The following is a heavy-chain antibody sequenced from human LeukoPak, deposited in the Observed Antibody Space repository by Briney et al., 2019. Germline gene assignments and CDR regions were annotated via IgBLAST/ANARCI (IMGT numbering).Heavy chain of an antibody. D-gene: IGHD6-6*01. J-gene: IGHJ4*02. CDR2: INHSGST. Sequence: SETLSLTCAVYGGSFSGYYWSWIRQPPGKGLEWIGEINHSGSTNYNPSLKSRVTISVDTSKNQFSLKLSPVTAADTAVYYCARGEYSSSPTKYYFDYWGQGTLVTVSS. CDR3: ARGEYSSSPTKYYFDY. V-gene: IGHV4-34*01. CDR1: GGSFSGYY.